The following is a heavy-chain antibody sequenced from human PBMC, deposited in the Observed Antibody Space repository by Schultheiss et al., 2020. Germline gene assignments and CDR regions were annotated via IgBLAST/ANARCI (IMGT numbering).Heavy chain of an antibody. Sequence: SETLSLTCTVSGGSISSSSYYWGWIRQPPGKGLEWIGRIYTSGSTNYNPSLKSRVTMSVDTSKNQFSLKLSSVTAADTAVYYCARLGTIFGVVSRLEIDYWGQGTLVTVSS. D-gene: IGHD3-3*01. CDR3: ARLGTIFGVVSRLEIDY. J-gene: IGHJ4*02. CDR1: GGSISSSSYY. V-gene: IGHV4-39*01. CDR2: IYTSGST.